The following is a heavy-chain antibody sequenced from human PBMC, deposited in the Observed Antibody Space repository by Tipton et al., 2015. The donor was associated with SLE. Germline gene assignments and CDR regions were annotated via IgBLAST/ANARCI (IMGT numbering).Heavy chain of an antibody. CDR2: LFYSGGT. V-gene: IGHV4-39*07. Sequence: LRLSCTVSGASITSSNYYWGWIRQSPGKGLDWIGALFYSGGTYYSPSLKSRITISVDTSKNQFSLEVRSVTAADTAVYYCVRLRSKVLIDYWGQGTLVTVSS. J-gene: IGHJ4*02. CDR1: GASITSSNYY. D-gene: IGHD2-8*01. CDR3: VRLRSKVLIDY.